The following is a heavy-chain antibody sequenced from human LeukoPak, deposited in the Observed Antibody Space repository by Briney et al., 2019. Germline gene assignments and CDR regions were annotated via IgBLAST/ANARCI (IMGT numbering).Heavy chain of an antibody. CDR1: GFTFSSHA. D-gene: IGHD6-13*01. V-gene: IGHV3-23*01. J-gene: IGHJ4*02. CDR2: MSGSGGTT. Sequence: GGSLRLSCAASGFTFSSHAMSWVRQAPGKGLEWVSAMSGSGGTTYYADSVKGRFAISRDNSRNTLYLQMSSLRTEDTALYYCAKVQQLATIYYFDYWGQGSLVTVSS. CDR3: AKVQQLATIYYFDY.